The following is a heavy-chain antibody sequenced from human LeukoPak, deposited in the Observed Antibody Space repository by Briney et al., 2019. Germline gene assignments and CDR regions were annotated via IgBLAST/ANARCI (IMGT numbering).Heavy chain of an antibody. Sequence: ASVKVSCKASGYTFTGYYMHWVRQAPGQGLEWMGWINPNSGGTNYAQKFQGRVTMTRVTSISTAYMELSRLRSDDTAVYYCARAHIGLGAFDIWGQGTMVTVSS. CDR2: INPNSGGT. J-gene: IGHJ3*02. V-gene: IGHV1-2*02. CDR1: GYTFTGYY. D-gene: IGHD5-12*01. CDR3: ARAHIGLGAFDI.